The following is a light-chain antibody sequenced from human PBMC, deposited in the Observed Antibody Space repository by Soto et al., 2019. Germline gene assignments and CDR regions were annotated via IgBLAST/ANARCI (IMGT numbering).Light chain of an antibody. CDR3: QQYGSSPT. CDR1: QSVSSN. Sequence: VMTQSPSTLSVSPGERATLSCRASQSVSSNLAWYQQKHGQAPRLLIYGASTRATGIPARFSGSGSGTEFTLTISSLQSEDFAVYYCQQYGSSPTFGQGTKVDIK. J-gene: IGKJ1*01. CDR2: GAS. V-gene: IGKV3-15*01.